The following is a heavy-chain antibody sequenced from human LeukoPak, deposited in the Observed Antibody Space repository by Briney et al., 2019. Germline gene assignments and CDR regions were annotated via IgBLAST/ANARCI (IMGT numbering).Heavy chain of an antibody. J-gene: IGHJ6*03. Sequence: SETLSLTRTGSGGSISSGGYYWSWIRQHPGKGLEWIGYIYYSGSTYYNPSLKSRVTISVDTSKNQFSLKLSSVTAADTAVYYCARAPPYSSGWYGDYYYYMDVWGKGTTVTVSS. CDR2: IYYSGST. CDR1: GGSISSGGYY. V-gene: IGHV4-30-4*08. D-gene: IGHD6-19*01. CDR3: ARAPPYSSGWYGDYYYYMDV.